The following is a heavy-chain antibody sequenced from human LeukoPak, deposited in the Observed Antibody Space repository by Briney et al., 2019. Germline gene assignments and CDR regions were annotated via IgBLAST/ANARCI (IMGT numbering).Heavy chain of an antibody. CDR1: GFTSSDAW. Sequence: GGSLRLSCAASGFTSSDAWMSWVRQAPGKGLEWVGRIKSKTDGGTTDYAAPVKGRFTISRDDSKNTLYLQMNSLKTEDTAVYYCTTRGGSFSIFDYWGQGTLVTVSS. J-gene: IGHJ4*02. CDR3: TTRGGSFSIFDY. D-gene: IGHD1-26*01. CDR2: IKSKTDGGTT. V-gene: IGHV3-15*01.